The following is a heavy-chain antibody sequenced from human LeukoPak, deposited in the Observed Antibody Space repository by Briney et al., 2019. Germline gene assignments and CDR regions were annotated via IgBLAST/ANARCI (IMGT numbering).Heavy chain of an antibody. V-gene: IGHV3-7*01. J-gene: IGHJ5*01. CDR3: ARKRGSHWFDS. CDR1: GFSFNSYW. CDR2: IKQDGSEK. Sequence: PGGSMRLSCARSGFSFNSYWMTWVRQAPGKGLEWVANIKQDGSEKYHVDSVKGRFTISRDNAKNSLYLQMNSLRAEDTAVYYCARKRGSHWFDSWGQGTLVTVSS. D-gene: IGHD5-24*01.